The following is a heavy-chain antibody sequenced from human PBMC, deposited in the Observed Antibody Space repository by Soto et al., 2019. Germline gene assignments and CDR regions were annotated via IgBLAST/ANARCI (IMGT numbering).Heavy chain of an antibody. CDR1: RGSISGRNW. CDR3: TRLIYDSRLNYFYFDL. D-gene: IGHD3-22*01. CDR2: VFHSGDT. V-gene: IGHV4-4*02. J-gene: IGHJ4*02. Sequence: QVHLQESGPGLVKPSGTLSLTCVVSRGSISGRNWWSWVRQAPRKGLEWIGEVFHSGDTTYSPSLRSRVTISVDKSKNQFSLNLNSVTAADTAVYYCTRLIYDSRLNYFYFDLWGQGALVTVSS.